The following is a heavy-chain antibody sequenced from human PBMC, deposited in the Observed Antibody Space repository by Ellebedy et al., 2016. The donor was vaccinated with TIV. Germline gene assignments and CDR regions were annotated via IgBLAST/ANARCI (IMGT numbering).Heavy chain of an antibody. V-gene: IGHV2-70*04. Sequence: SCPTLVKPTQTLTLTCTFSGFSLSTTAMRVSWIRQPPGRALEWLARFDWDDDKFYNTSLKTRLTISKDTSKNQVVLTMTNMEPADTGTYYCTRISGGNYAFDYWGQGTLVTVSS. D-gene: IGHD1-7*01. CDR3: TRISGGNYAFDY. CDR2: FDWDDDK. CDR1: GFSLSTTAMR. J-gene: IGHJ4*02.